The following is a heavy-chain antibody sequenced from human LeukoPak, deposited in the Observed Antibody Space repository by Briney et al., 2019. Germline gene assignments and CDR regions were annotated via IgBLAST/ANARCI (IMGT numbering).Heavy chain of an antibody. CDR3: ARVRSSGWYNWFDP. Sequence: GASVKVSCKASGYTFTSYYMHWVRQAPGQGLEWMGWINTNTGNPTYAQGFTGRFVFSLDTSVSTAYLQISSLKAEDTAVYYCARVRSSGWYNWFDPWGQGTLVTVSS. V-gene: IGHV7-4-1*02. D-gene: IGHD6-13*01. CDR2: INTNTGNP. CDR1: GYTFTSYY. J-gene: IGHJ5*02.